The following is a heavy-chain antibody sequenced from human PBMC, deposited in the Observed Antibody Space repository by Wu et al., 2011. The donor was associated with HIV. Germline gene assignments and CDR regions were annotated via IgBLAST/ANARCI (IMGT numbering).Heavy chain of an antibody. Sequence: QVQLVQSGAEVKTPGSSVKVSCKASGGTFSYYAISWVRQAPGQGLEWMGRIIPIFGTTNYAQKFQGRVTITADDSTSTVYMELSSLRSDDTAIYFCGTSMRSGWYYYFYGIDVVGPKGPRSSSP. CDR2: IIPIFGTT. D-gene: IGHD1-26*01. CDR1: GGTFSYYA. V-gene: IGHV1-69*15. CDR3: GTSMRSGWYYYFYGIDV. J-gene: IGHJ6*02.